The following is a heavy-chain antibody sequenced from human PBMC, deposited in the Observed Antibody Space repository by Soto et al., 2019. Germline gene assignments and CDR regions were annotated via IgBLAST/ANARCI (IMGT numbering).Heavy chain of an antibody. D-gene: IGHD3-16*02. CDR1: GGSNSSGGYY. Sequence: PSETLSLTCTVSGGSNSSGGYYWSWIRQHPGKGLEWIGYIYYSGSTYYNPSLKSRVTISVDTSKNQFSLKLSSVTAADTAVYYCARRIMITFGGVIGEHAFDIWGQGTMVTVSS. J-gene: IGHJ3*02. V-gene: IGHV4-31*03. CDR3: ARRIMITFGGVIGEHAFDI. CDR2: IYYSGST.